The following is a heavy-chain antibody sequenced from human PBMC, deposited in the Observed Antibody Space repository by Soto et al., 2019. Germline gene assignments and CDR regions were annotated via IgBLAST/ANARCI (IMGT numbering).Heavy chain of an antibody. D-gene: IGHD4-17*01. CDR3: ARRTVTTYHYFDY. J-gene: IGHJ4*02. Sequence: LRLSCVASGFTFSTYDMNWVRQAPGKGLEWVSSINRASIYIYYADSVRGRFTISRDNAKNSLYLQMDSLRVEDTAVYYCARRTVTTYHYFDYWGQGTLVTVSS. CDR1: GFTFSTYD. V-gene: IGHV3-21*01. CDR2: INRASIYI.